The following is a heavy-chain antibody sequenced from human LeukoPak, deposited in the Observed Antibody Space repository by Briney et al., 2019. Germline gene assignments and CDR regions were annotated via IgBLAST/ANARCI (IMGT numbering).Heavy chain of an antibody. J-gene: IGHJ5*02. CDR2: INHSGST. CDR1: GGSFSGYY. Sequence: SETLSLTCAVYGGSFSGYYWSWIRQPPGKGLEWIGEINHSGSTNYNPSLKSRVTISVDTSKNQFSLKLSSVTAADTAVYYCARGLGYCSGGSCYVSWFDPWGQGTLVTVSS. CDR3: ARGLGYCSGGSCYVSWFDP. V-gene: IGHV4-34*01. D-gene: IGHD2-15*01.